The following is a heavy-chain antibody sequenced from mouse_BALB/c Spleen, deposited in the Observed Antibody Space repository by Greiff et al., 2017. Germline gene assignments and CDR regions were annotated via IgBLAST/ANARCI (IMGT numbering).Heavy chain of an antibody. Sequence: DVHLVESGGGLVKPGGSLKLSCAASGFTFSSYAMSWVRQSPETRLEWVAEISSGGSYTYYPDTVTGRFTISRDNAKNTLYLEMSSLRSEDTAMYYCARDYDGYYGDYWGQGTSVTVSS. CDR1: GFTFSSYA. D-gene: IGHD2-3*01. J-gene: IGHJ4*01. CDR3: ARDYDGYYGDY. CDR2: ISSGGSYT. V-gene: IGHV5-9-4*01.